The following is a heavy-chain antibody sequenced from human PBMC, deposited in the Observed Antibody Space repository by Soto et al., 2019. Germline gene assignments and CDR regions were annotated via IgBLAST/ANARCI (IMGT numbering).Heavy chain of an antibody. Sequence: ASETLSLTCTVSGGSISSYYWSWIRQPPGKGLEWIGYIYYSGSTNYNPSLKSRVTISVDTSKNQFSLKLSSVTAADTAVYYCARAAAGHYYYYGMDVWGQGTTVTVSS. D-gene: IGHD6-13*01. CDR1: GGSISSYY. J-gene: IGHJ6*02. CDR2: IYYSGST. CDR3: ARAAAGHYYYYGMDV. V-gene: IGHV4-59*01.